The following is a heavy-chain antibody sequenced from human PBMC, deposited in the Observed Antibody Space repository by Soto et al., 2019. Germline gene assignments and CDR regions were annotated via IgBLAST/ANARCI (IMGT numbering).Heavy chain of an antibody. CDR3: ARDGYYEKAFDI. Sequence: GASVKVSCKASGYTFTSHHLHWARQAPGQGLEWMGIINPGGGITSYAQKFQGRVTMTRDTSTSTVYMELSSLRSEDTAVYYCARDGYYEKAFDIWGQGTMVTVSS. D-gene: IGHD3-22*01. J-gene: IGHJ3*02. CDR2: INPGGGIT. V-gene: IGHV1-46*01. CDR1: GYTFTSHH.